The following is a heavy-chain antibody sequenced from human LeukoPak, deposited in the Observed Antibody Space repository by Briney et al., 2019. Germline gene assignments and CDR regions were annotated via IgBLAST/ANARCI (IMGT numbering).Heavy chain of an antibody. D-gene: IGHD2-15*01. CDR2: IKSKTDGGTT. Sequence: GGSLRLSCAASGFTFSNAWMSWVRQAPGKGLEWVGRIKSKTDGGTTDYAAPVKGRFTISRDDSKNTLYLQMNSLKTEDTAVYYCTTDLNIVVVVAAALDPWGQGTLVTVSS. J-gene: IGHJ5*02. CDR3: TTDLNIVVVVAAALDP. V-gene: IGHV3-15*01. CDR1: GFTFSNAW.